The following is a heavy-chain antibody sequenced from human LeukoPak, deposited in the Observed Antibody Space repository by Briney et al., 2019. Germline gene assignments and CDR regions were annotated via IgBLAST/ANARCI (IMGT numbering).Heavy chain of an antibody. CDR2: IYYSGST. Sequence: PSETLSLTCTVSGGSISSGGYYWSWIRQHPGKGLEWIGYIYYSGSTYYNPSLKSRVTISVDTSKNQFSLKLSSVTAADTAVYYCARPRGSSWFWFDPWGQGTLVTVSS. V-gene: IGHV4-31*03. CDR3: ARPRGSSWFWFDP. J-gene: IGHJ5*02. CDR1: GGSISSGGYY. D-gene: IGHD6-13*01.